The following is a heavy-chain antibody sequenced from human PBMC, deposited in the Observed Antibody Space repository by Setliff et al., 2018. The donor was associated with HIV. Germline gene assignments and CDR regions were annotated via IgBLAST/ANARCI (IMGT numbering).Heavy chain of an antibody. CDR3: ARAGWCRGGPCYAGIVDI. CDR2: INTNTGHP. Sequence: ASVKVSCKASGYTLSDYGIHWLRQAPGQGLEFMAWINTNTGHPTYAQGYTGRGRFVFSLDASVSTAYLEISGLKAEDSALYYCARAGWCRGGPCYAGIVDIWGEGTMVTVS. CDR1: GYTLSDYG. V-gene: IGHV7-4-1*02. D-gene: IGHD2-15*01. J-gene: IGHJ3*02.